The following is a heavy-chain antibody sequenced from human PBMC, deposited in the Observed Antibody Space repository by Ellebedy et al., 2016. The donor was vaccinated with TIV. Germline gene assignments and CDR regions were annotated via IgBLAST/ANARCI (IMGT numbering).Heavy chain of an antibody. CDR3: ARVFLNDAFDI. J-gene: IGHJ3*02. Sequence: MPSETLSLTCTVSGGSISSYYWSWIRQPARKGLEWLGRIYTSGSTTYNPSLKSRVTMSVDTSKNQFSLKLSSVTAADTAVYYCARVFLNDAFDIWGQGTMVTVSA. CDR2: IYTSGST. V-gene: IGHV4-4*07. CDR1: GGSISSYY.